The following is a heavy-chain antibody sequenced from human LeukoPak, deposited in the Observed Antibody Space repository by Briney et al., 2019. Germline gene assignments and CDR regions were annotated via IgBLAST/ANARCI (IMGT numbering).Heavy chain of an antibody. Sequence: PGGSLRLSCATSGFTFAHSAMSWFRQPPGKGLEWIGLIKPKASGAITEYDASVKGRFTISRGDSESIAYLQMDSLTAEDTAIYYCTGNWFNYWGQGALVTVSS. CDR1: GFTFAHSA. V-gene: IGHV3-49*03. CDR2: IKPKASGAIT. CDR3: TGNWFNY. J-gene: IGHJ5*01.